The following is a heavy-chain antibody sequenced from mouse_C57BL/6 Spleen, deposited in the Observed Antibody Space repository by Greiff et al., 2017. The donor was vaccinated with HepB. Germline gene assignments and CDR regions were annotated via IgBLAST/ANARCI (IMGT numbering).Heavy chain of an antibody. V-gene: IGHV1-82*01. CDR3: ARGWFAY. CDR2: IYPGDGDT. J-gene: IGHJ3*01. CDR1: GYAFSSSW. Sequence: QVQLQQSGPELVKPGASVKISCKASGYAFSSSWMNRVKQRPGKGLEWIGRIYPGDGDTNYNGKFKGKATLTADKSSSTAYMQLSSLTSEDSAVYFCARGWFAYWGQGTLVTVSA.